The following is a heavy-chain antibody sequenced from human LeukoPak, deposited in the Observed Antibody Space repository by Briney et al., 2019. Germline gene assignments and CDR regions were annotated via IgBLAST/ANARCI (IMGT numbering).Heavy chain of an antibody. V-gene: IGHV3-23*01. D-gene: IGHD3-3*01. CDR3: AKETPYKAFWSGHNY. J-gene: IGHJ4*02. CDR1: GFTFSSYA. CDR2: ISATNT. Sequence: GGSLRLSCAASGFTFSSYAMSWVRQAPGKGLEWVSAISATNTYYADFVKGRFTISRDNSKNTLYLQMNSLRAEDTAVYYCAKETPYKAFWSGHNYWGQGALVTVSS.